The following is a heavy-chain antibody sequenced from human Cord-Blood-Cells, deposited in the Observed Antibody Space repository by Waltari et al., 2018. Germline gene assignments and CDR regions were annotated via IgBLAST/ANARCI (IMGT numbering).Heavy chain of an antibody. CDR3: ARGSIAAADY. J-gene: IGHJ4*02. V-gene: IGHV4-34*01. CDR2: INHSGST. Sequence: QVQLQQWGAGLLKPSETLSLPCAVYGGSFRGYYRSWIRQPPGKGLEWIGEINHSGSTNYNPSLKSRVTISVDTSKNQFSLKLSSVTAADTAVYYCARGSIAAADYWGQGTLVTVSS. CDR1: GGSFRGYY. D-gene: IGHD6-13*01.